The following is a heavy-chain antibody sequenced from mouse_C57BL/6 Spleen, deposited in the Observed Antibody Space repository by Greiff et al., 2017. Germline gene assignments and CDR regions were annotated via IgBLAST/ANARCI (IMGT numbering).Heavy chain of an antibody. D-gene: IGHD2-4*01. CDR1: GYTFTSYW. Sequence: QVQLKQPGAELVRPGSSVKLSCKASGYTFTSYWMHWVKQRPIQGLEWIGNIDPSDSETHYNQKFKDKATLTVDKSSSTAYMQLSSLTSEDSAVYYCARLDDYDDAMDYWGQGTSVTVSS. CDR3: ARLDDYDDAMDY. V-gene: IGHV1-52*01. J-gene: IGHJ4*01. CDR2: IDPSDSET.